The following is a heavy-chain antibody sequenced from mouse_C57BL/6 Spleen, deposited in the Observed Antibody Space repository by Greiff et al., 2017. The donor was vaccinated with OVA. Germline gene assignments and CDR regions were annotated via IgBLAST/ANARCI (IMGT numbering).Heavy chain of an antibody. Sequence: DVHLVESGGGLVQPGGSLSLSCAASGFTFTDYYMSWVRQPPGKALEWLGFIRNKANGYTTEYSASVKGRFTISRDNSQSILYLQMNALRAEDSATEYCARWEGDYDGNYFDYWGQGTTLTVSS. J-gene: IGHJ2*01. CDR1: GFTFTDYY. CDR2: IRNKANGYTT. CDR3: ARWEGDYDGNYFDY. V-gene: IGHV7-3*01. D-gene: IGHD2-4*01.